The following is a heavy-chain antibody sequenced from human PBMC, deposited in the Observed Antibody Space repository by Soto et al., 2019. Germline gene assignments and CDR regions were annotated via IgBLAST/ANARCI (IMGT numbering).Heavy chain of an antibody. D-gene: IGHD3-22*01. J-gene: IGHJ5*02. CDR2: INPSGGRT. CDR1: GYNFSTYY. Sequence: GASGKVSCKASGYNFSTYYMHWVRQAPGQGLEWMAIINPSGGRTVSAQKFQDRITITRDTSTETVYMELGSLTSDDTAVYYCARDKYYGGSGYPIDLWGHGTLVTGSS. CDR3: ARDKYYGGSGYPIDL. V-gene: IGHV1-46*01.